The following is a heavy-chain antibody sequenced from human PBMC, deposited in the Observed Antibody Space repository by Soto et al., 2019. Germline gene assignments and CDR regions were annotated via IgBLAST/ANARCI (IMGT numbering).Heavy chain of an antibody. J-gene: IGHJ2*01. CDR3: AKNRGPGSYTNWSFDV. CDR2: ISIGGTTI. Sequence: GGSLRLSCVASGFTFRNYNMNCVRQAPGKGLEWVSHISIGGTTIDYADSVKGRFTISRDNSGNTLYPQMNSLRAEDTAIYFCAKNRGPGSYTNWSFDVWGRGTLVTVSS. V-gene: IGHV3-48*01. CDR1: GFTFRNYN. D-gene: IGHD3-10*01.